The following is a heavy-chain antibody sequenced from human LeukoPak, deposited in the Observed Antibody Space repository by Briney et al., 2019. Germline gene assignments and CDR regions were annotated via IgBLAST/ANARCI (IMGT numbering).Heavy chain of an antibody. CDR2: ISISSAYI. D-gene: IGHD1-14*01. J-gene: IGHJ6*03. CDR1: GFTFSTYS. V-gene: IGHV3-21*01. Sequence: GGSLRLSCAASGFTFSTYSMNWVRQAPGKGLEWVSSISISSAYIYYADSVKGRFTISRDNAKNSLYPQMNSLRAEDTAVYYCARDAIRNQHADYYYMDVWGKGTTVTVSS. CDR3: ARDAIRNQHADYYYMDV.